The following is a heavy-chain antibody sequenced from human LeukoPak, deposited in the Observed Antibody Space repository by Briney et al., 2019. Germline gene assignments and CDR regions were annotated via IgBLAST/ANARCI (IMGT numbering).Heavy chain of an antibody. CDR3: ARDRGRPYYDILTGYYTNDAFDI. Sequence: SGGSLRLSCAASGFTFSSYAMHWVRQAPGKGPEWVAVISYDGSNKYYADSVKGRFTISRDNSKNTLYLQMNSLRAEDTAVYYCARDRGRPYYDILTGYYTNDAFDIWGQGTMVTVSS. CDR1: GFTFSSYA. J-gene: IGHJ3*02. D-gene: IGHD3-9*01. CDR2: ISYDGSNK. V-gene: IGHV3-30*04.